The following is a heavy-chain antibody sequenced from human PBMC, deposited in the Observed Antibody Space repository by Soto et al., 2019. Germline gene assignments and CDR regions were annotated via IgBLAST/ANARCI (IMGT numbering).Heavy chain of an antibody. CDR1: GYSFTSYW. CDR3: ARHLFYDPNDAFDI. D-gene: IGHD3-22*01. V-gene: IGHV5-51*01. J-gene: IGHJ3*02. CDR2: IYPGDSDT. Sequence: HGESQRISSKGSGYSFTSYWTGWVRQMPGKGLEWMGIIYPGDSDTRYSPSFQGQVTISADKSISTAYLQWSSLKASDTAMYYCARHLFYDPNDAFDIWGQGTMVTVSS.